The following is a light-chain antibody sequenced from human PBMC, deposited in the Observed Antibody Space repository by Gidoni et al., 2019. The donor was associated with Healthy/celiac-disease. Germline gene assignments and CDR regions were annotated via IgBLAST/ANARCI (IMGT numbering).Light chain of an antibody. V-gene: IGKV3-20*01. Sequence: IVLTQSTGTLSLSPGERATLSCRASQSVSSSYLAWYQQKPGQAPRLLIYDASSRATGIPDRFSGSGSGTDFTLTISRLEPEDFAVYYCQQYGSSSVTFGQXTKLEIK. CDR2: DAS. CDR1: QSVSSSY. J-gene: IGKJ2*01. CDR3: QQYGSSSVT.